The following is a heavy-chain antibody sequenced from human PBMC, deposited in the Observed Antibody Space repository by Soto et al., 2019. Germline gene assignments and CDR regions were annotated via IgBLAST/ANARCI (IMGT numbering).Heavy chain of an antibody. D-gene: IGHD3-9*01. Sequence: ASVKVSCKASGYTFTSYDINWVRQATGQGLEWMGWMNPNSGNTGYAQKFQGRVTMTTNTSMSTAYMELRSLRSEDTAVYYCARDDILTGFDYWGQGTLVTVSS. V-gene: IGHV1-8*01. CDR1: GYTFTSYD. CDR2: MNPNSGNT. CDR3: ARDDILTGFDY. J-gene: IGHJ4*02.